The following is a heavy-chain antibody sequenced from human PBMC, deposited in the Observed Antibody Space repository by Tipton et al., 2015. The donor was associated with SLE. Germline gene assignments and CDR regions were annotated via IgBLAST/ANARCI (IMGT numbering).Heavy chain of an antibody. CDR2: IYTSGST. V-gene: IGHV4-61*09. D-gene: IGHD4-17*01. CDR1: GGSISSGSYY. J-gene: IGHJ6*03. CDR3: VTYGAFVYMDV. Sequence: TLSLTCTVSGGSISSGSYYWSWIRQPAGKGLEWIGHIYTSGSTDYNPSLKSRVTISVDLSKNQFSLKVKSVTAADTAVYYCVTYGAFVYMDVWGKGTTVTVS.